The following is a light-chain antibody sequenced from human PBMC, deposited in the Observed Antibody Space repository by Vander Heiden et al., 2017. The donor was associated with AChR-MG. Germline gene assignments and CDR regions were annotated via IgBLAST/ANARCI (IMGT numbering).Light chain of an antibody. CDR3: AAWDDSLSGPV. CDR2: SNN. CDR1: SSNIGRNY. Sequence: QSVLTQPPSASGAPGHSVTISGSGSSSNIGRNYVYWYQQVPGSAPKLLLYSNNQRSSGVPDRFSGSKSGTAASMAISGLRSEDEADYYCAAWDDSLSGPVFGGWTKLTVL. J-gene: IGLJ3*02. V-gene: IGLV1-47*02.